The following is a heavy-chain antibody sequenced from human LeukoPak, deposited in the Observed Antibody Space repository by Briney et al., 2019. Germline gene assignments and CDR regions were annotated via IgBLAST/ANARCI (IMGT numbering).Heavy chain of an antibody. CDR3: TTEYYYDSSGSLFYFDY. Sequence: GGSLRLSCTASGFTFTNAWMTWVRQAPGKGLVWVGRIKSASDGGTTDYAAPVKDRFTISRDDSKNTLYLQMDSLNSEDSAVYYCTTEYYYDSSGSLFYFDYWGQGSLVTVSS. CDR1: GFTFTNAW. D-gene: IGHD3-22*01. CDR2: IKSASDGGTT. J-gene: IGHJ4*02. V-gene: IGHV3-15*01.